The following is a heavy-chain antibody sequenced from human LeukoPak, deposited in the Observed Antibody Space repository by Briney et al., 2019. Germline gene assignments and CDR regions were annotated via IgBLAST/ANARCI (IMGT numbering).Heavy chain of an antibody. Sequence: GGSLRLSCAASGFTFSKYLMLWIRQAPGKGLESVSRINTDGTVTTYADSVKGRFTVTRHNADNTMSLQMTSVRAEDTAVYYCATKQWLAPPPDSWGQGTPVTVSS. D-gene: IGHD6-19*01. J-gene: IGHJ4*02. CDR1: GFTFSKYL. CDR3: ATKQWLAPPPDS. CDR2: INTDGTVT. V-gene: IGHV3-74*01.